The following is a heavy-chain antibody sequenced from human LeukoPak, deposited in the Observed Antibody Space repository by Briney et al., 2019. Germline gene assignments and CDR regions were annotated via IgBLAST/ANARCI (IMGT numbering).Heavy chain of an antibody. CDR1: GGSFSGYY. CDR2: INHSGST. Sequence: SETLSLTCAVYGGSFSGYYWSWIRQPPGKGLEWIGEINHSGSTNYNPSLKSRVTISVDTSKNQFSLKLSSVTAADTAVYYCARVYYYDSSGLGGYYYYYYMDVWGKGTTVTISS. D-gene: IGHD3-22*01. J-gene: IGHJ6*03. CDR3: ARVYYYDSSGLGGYYYYYYMDV. V-gene: IGHV4-34*01.